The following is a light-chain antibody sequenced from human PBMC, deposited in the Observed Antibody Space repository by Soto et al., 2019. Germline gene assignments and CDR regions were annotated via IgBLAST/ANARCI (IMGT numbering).Light chain of an antibody. Sequence: DVVMTQSPLSLPVTLGQPASISCRSSQSLEYSDGNTYLNWFQQRPGKSPRRLIYKVSNRDSGVPDRFSGSGSGTDFTLKISRVEAEDVGVYYCMQGTHWPWTFGQGTKVEIK. J-gene: IGKJ1*01. V-gene: IGKV2-30*01. CDR3: MQGTHWPWT. CDR1: QSLEYSDGNTY. CDR2: KVS.